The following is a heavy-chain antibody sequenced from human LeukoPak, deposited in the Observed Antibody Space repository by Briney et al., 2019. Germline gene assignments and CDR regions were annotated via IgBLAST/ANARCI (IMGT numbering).Heavy chain of an antibody. V-gene: IGHV3-23*01. Sequence: QSGGSLRLSCAASGFTFSSYGMSWVRQAPGKGLEWVSAISGSGGGTHYADSVEGRFTISRDNAKNSLYLQMNSPRAEDTAVYYCAELGITMIGGVWGKGTTVTISS. J-gene: IGHJ6*04. CDR2: ISGSGGGT. D-gene: IGHD3-10*02. CDR3: AELGITMIGGV. CDR1: GFTFSSYG.